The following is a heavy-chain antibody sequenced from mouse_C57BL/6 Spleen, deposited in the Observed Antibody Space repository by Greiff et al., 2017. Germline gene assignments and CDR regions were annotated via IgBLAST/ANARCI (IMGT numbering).Heavy chain of an antibody. CDR3: ARDSSGAYYAMDY. CDR2: IDPSDSET. D-gene: IGHD3-2*02. CDR1: GYTFTSYW. V-gene: IGHV1-52*01. J-gene: IGHJ4*01. Sequence: QVHVKQPGAELVRPGSSVKLSCKASGYTFTSYWMHWVKQRPIQGLEWIGNIDPSDSETHYNQKFKDKATLTVDKSSSTAYMQLSGLTSEDSAVYYCARDSSGAYYAMDYWGQGTSVTVSS.